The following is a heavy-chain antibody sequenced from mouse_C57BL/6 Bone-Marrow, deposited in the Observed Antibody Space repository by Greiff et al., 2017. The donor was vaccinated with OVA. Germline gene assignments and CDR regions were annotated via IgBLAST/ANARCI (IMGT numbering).Heavy chain of an antibody. J-gene: IGHJ2*01. V-gene: IGHV14-2*01. CDR3: AFHWDVYFDY. CDR1: GFNIKDYY. Sequence: EVKLMESGAELVKPGASVKLSCTASGFNIKDYYMHWVKQRTEQGLEWIGRIDPEDGETKYAPKFPGKATITADTSSNTAYLQLSSLTSEDTAVYYCAFHWDVYFDYWGQGTTLTVSS. CDR2: IDPEDGET. D-gene: IGHD4-1*01.